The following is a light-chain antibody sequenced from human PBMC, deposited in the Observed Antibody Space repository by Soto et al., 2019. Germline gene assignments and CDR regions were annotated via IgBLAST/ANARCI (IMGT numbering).Light chain of an antibody. CDR3: CSYAGTTPHV. CDR1: SSDVGSYNL. CDR2: EGS. J-gene: IGLJ1*01. Sequence: QSALTQPASVSGSPGQSITISCTGTSSDVGSYNLVSWYQQHPGKAPKLMIYEGSKRPSGVSNRFSGSKSGNTASLTISGLQAEDEADYYCCSYAGTTPHVFATGTKVTVL. V-gene: IGLV2-23*01.